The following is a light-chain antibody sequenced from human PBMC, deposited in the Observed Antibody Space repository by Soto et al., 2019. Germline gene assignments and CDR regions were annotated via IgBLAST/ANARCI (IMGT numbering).Light chain of an antibody. CDR1: QSISSW. CDR2: DAS. J-gene: IGKJ1*01. V-gene: IGKV1-5*01. Sequence: DIQVTQSPSTLSASVGDRVTITCRASQSISSWLAWYQQKPGKAPKLLIYDASTLESGVPSTFSGSGSGTEFTLTISSLQPDDFATYYCQQYSTYTWTFGQGTKVDIK. CDR3: QQYSTYTWT.